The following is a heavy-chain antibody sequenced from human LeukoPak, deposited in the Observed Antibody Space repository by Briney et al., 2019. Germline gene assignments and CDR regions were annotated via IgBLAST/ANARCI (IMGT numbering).Heavy chain of an antibody. D-gene: IGHD2-15*01. V-gene: IGHV3-30*02. CDR1: GFTFSSYG. CDR3: AKEREVVAATGAFDI. CDR2: IRYDGSNK. J-gene: IGHJ3*02. Sequence: GGSLRLSCAASGFTFSSYGMHWVRQAPGKGLEWVAFIRYDGSNKYYADSVKGRFTISRDNSKNTLYLQMNSLRAEDTAVYYCAKEREVVAATGAFDIWGQGTMVTVSS.